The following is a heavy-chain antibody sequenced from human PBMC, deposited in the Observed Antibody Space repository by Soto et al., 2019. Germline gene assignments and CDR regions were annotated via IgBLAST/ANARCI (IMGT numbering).Heavy chain of an antibody. V-gene: IGHV4-34*01. J-gene: IGHJ4*02. CDR3: ARGAAGRYFDWLPPLDS. D-gene: IGHD3-9*01. Sequence: VQLQQWGAGLLKPSETLSLTCAVYGGSFSGYYWNWFRQPPGKGLEWIGEINPSGSTNSNPSLKGRVSIAVDTSKYQFALKLNSVTAADTSVYYCARGAAGRYFDWLPPLDSLGQGTLVTVAS. CDR2: INPSGST. CDR1: GGSFSGYY.